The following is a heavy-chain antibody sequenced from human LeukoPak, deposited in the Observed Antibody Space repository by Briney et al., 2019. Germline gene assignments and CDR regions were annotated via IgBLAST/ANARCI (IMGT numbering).Heavy chain of an antibody. Sequence: SETLSLTCIVSGGSTSNYYRSWIRQPPGEGLEWIGYIYSSGSTNYNPSLRSRVTISVDTSKNQFSLKLSSVTAADTAVYYCARFAYCGGHCWYYFDYWGQGSLVTVSS. D-gene: IGHD2-21*02. V-gene: IGHV4-59*01. J-gene: IGHJ4*02. CDR1: GGSTSNYY. CDR3: ARFAYCGGHCWYYFDY. CDR2: IYSSGST.